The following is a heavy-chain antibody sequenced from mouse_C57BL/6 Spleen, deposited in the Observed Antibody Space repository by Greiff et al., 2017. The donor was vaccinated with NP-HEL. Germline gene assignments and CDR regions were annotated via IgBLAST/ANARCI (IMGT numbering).Heavy chain of an antibody. CDR2: IDPETGGT. Sequence: QVQLQQPGAELVRPGASVTLSCKASGYTFTDYEMHWVKQTPVRGLEWIGAIDPETGGTAYNEKFKGKAILTADKSSSTAYMELRSLTSEDSAVYYCTRSYGSSYDAMDYWGQGTSVTVSS. V-gene: IGHV1-15*01. CDR1: GYTFTDYE. J-gene: IGHJ4*01. CDR3: TRSYGSSYDAMDY. D-gene: IGHD1-1*01.